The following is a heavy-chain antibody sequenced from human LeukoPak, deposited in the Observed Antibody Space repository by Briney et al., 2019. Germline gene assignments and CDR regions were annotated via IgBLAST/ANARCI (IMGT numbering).Heavy chain of an antibody. D-gene: IGHD3-3*01. CDR2: IYHSGST. CDR3: ARGLNYDLNP. CDR1: GGSINSENW. J-gene: IGHJ5*02. V-gene: IGHV4-4*02. Sequence: SETLSLTCAVSGGSINSENWWTWVRQPPGKGLEWIGEIYHSGSTNYNPSLKSRVTISVDKSKNHFSLKMSSVTAADTAVYYCARGLNYDLNPWGQGTLVTVSS.